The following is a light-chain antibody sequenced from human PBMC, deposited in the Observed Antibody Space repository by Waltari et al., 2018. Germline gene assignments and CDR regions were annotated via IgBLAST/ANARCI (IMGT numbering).Light chain of an antibody. V-gene: IGLV2-23*01. CDR2: EGS. J-gene: IGLJ2*01. Sequence: QSALTQPASVSGSPGQSITIPCTGTSSHVGSYNLVSWYQQHPGKAPKLMIYEGSKRPSGVSNRFSGSKSGNTASLTISGLQAEDEADYYCCSYAGSSSVFGGGTKLTVL. CDR1: SSHVGSYNL. CDR3: CSYAGSSSV.